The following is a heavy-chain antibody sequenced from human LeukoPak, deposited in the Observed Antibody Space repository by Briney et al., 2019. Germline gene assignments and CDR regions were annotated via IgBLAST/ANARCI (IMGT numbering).Heavy chain of an antibody. D-gene: IGHD5-24*01. CDR2: IKQDGSEK. J-gene: IGHJ4*02. CDR1: EFTFSDYW. Sequence: GGSLRLSCVGSEFTFSDYWMSWVCQAPGKGLEWVANIKQDGSEKDYVDALKGRFTISRDNAKNSLYLQMNSLRAEDTAVYYCARWLELMRNFDWWGQGTLVTVSS. V-gene: IGHV3-7*01. CDR3: ARWLELMRNFDW.